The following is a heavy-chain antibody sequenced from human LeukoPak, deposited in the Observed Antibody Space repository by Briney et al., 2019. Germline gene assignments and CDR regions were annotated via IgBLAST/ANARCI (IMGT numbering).Heavy chain of an antibody. CDR1: GFTFDDYA. V-gene: IGHV3-43D*03. J-gene: IGHJ2*01. D-gene: IGHD6-19*01. CDR3: AKARGTVAGTLWYFDL. CDR2: ISWDGGST. Sequence: GGSLRLSCAASGFTFDDYAMHWVRQAPGKGLEWVSLISWDGGSTYYADSVKGRFTISRDNSKNSLYLQMNSLRAEDTALYYCAKARGTVAGTLWYFDLWGRGTLVTVSS.